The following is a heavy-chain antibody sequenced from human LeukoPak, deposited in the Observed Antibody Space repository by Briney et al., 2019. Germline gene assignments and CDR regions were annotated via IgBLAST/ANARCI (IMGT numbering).Heavy chain of an antibody. CDR2: IHKDGSSP. D-gene: IGHD3-10*01. J-gene: IGHJ4*02. CDR3: AREAYGTGNFYSDS. CDR1: GFTFSRYW. Sequence: GGSLRLSCAASGFTFSRYWMQWVRQAPGKGLVWVSHIHKDGSSPIYADSVKGRFTISRDNAKNTLSLQMNSLRAEDTAVYYCAREAYGTGNFYSDSWGQGILVTVAS. V-gene: IGHV3-74*01.